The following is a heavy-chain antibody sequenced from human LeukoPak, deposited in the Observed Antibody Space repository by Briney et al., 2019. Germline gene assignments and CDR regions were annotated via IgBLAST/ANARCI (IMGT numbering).Heavy chain of an antibody. Sequence: ASVKVSCKASGGTFSSYAISWVRQAPGQGLEWMGWIIPIFGTANYAQKFQGRVTITTDESTSTDYMELSSLRSGDTAVYYCARETPCGGDCYSYHWGQGTLVTVSS. CDR3: ARETPCGGDCYSYH. CDR2: IIPIFGTA. J-gene: IGHJ5*02. D-gene: IGHD2-21*02. V-gene: IGHV1-69*05. CDR1: GGTFSSYA.